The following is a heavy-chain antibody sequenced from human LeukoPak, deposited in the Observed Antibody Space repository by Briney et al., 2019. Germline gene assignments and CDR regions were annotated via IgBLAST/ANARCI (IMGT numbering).Heavy chain of an antibody. J-gene: IGHJ3*02. CDR3: ARLQLVRAFDI. Sequence: GGSLRLSCAASEFTFSSYAMHWVRQAPGKGLEYVSAISSNGGSTYYANSVKGRFTIPRDNSKNTLYLQMGSLRAEDMAVYYCARLQLVRAFDIWGQGTMVTVFS. CDR2: ISSNGGST. D-gene: IGHD6-13*01. CDR1: EFTFSSYA. V-gene: IGHV3-64*01.